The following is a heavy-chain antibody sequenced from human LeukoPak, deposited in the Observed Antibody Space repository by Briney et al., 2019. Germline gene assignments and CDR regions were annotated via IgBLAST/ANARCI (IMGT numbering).Heavy chain of an antibody. D-gene: IGHD2-2*01. Sequence: SVKVSCKASGGTFSSYAISWVRQAPGQGLEWMGGIIPIFGTANYAQKFQGRVTITTDESTSTAYMELSSLRSEDTAVYYCARELRPGGIFDVVVTAAHNWFDPWGQGTLVTVSS. J-gene: IGHJ5*02. V-gene: IGHV1-69*05. CDR2: IIPIFGTA. CDR3: ARELRPGGIFDVVVTAAHNWFDP. CDR1: GGTFSSYA.